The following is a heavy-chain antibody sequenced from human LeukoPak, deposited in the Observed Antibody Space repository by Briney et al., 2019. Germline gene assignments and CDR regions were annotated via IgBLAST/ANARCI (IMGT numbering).Heavy chain of an antibody. V-gene: IGHV3-74*01. J-gene: IGHJ4*02. CDR2: INEDGRVT. D-gene: IGHD4-23*01. Sequence: QPGGSLRFSCAASGFTFSSYWMHWVRQAPGKGLVWVSRINEDGRVTSYAGSVRGRFTISRDSVENTLHLQMNSLRAEDTAVYYCVKDFGGNSDYWGQGTLVTVSS. CDR3: VKDFGGNSDY. CDR1: GFTFSSYW.